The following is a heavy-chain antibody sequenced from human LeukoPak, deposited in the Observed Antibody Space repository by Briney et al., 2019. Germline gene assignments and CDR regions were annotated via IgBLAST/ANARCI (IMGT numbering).Heavy chain of an antibody. CDR1: GGTFSSYA. CDR3: APENVDTGMVLA. CDR2: IIPILGIA. D-gene: IGHD5-18*01. J-gene: IGHJ4*02. Sequence: GASVKVSCKASGGTFSSYAISWVRQAPGQGLEWMGRIIPILGIANYAQKFQGRVTITADKSTSTAYMELSSLRSEDTAVYYCAPENVDTGMVLAWGQGTLVTVSS. V-gene: IGHV1-69*04.